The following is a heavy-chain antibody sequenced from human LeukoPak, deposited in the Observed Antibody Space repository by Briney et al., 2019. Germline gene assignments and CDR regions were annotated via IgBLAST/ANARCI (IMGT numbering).Heavy chain of an antibody. V-gene: IGHV1-18*01. D-gene: IGHD6-13*01. CDR1: GYTFTSYG. Sequence: ASVKVSCKASGYTFTSYGTSWVRQAPGQGLEWMGWISAYNGNTNYAQKFQGRVTMTRDTSISTAYMELSRLRSDDTAVYYCARGWSFDYWGQGTLVTVSS. CDR3: ARGWSFDY. J-gene: IGHJ4*02. CDR2: ISAYNGNT.